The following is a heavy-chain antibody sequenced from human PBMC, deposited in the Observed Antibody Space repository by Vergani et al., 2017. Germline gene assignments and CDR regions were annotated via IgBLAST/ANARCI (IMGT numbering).Heavy chain of an antibody. CDR1: GGSISSSSYY. CDR3: ARDRKQWLVRDHRGYYYYGMDV. Sequence: QLQLQESGPGLVKPSETLSLTCTVSGGSISSSSYYWGWIRQPPGKGLEWIGSIYYSGSTYYNPSLKSRVTISVDTSKNQFSLKLSSVTAADTAVYYCARDRKQWLVRDHRGYYYYGMDVWGQGTTVTVSS. CDR2: IYYSGST. D-gene: IGHD6-19*01. V-gene: IGHV4-39*07. J-gene: IGHJ6*02.